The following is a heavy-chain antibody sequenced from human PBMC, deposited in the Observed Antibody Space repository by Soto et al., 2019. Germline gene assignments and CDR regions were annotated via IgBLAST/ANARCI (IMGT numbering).Heavy chain of an antibody. CDR2: ISGSGGST. CDR3: ANAPIFGVLTYYFDC. CDR1: GFTFSSYA. D-gene: IGHD3-3*01. V-gene: IGHV3-23*01. Sequence: GGSLRLSCAASGFTFSSYAMSWVRQAPGKGLEWVSAISGSGGSTYYTDSVKGRFTISRDNSKNTLYLQMNSLRAEDTAIYYCANAPIFGVLTYYFDCWGQGTLVTGPS. J-gene: IGHJ4*02.